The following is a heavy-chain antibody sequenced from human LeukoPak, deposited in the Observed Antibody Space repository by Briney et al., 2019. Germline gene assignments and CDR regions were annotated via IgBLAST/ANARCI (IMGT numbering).Heavy chain of an antibody. V-gene: IGHV4-59*01. Sequence: SETLSLTCTVSGGSITGYFWSWIRQPPGKGLEWIGYVFYSGGTLYNPSLNSRVTISVDTSKTQFSLKLSSVTAADTAVYYCARAGVGAGVFDYWGQGTLVTVSS. CDR3: ARAGVGAGVFDY. CDR1: GGSITGYF. D-gene: IGHD1-26*01. J-gene: IGHJ4*02. CDR2: VFYSGGT.